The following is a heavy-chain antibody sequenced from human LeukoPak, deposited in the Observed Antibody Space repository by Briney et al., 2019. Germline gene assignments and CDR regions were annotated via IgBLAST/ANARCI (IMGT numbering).Heavy chain of an antibody. V-gene: IGHV4-34*01. Sequence: SETLSLTCAVYGGSFSGYYWSWIRQPPGKGLEWIGEINHSGSTNYNPSLKSRVTISVDTSKNQFSLKLSSVTAADTAVYYCARLSSGSYVYWGRGTLVTVSS. J-gene: IGHJ4*02. D-gene: IGHD3-10*02. CDR1: GGSFSGYY. CDR2: INHSGST. CDR3: ARLSSGSYVY.